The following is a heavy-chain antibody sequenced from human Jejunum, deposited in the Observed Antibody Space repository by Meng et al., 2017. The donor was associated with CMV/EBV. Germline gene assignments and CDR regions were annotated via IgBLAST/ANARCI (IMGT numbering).Heavy chain of an antibody. CDR2: IYTSGST. CDR1: AGPISGYY. V-gene: IGHV4-4*07. J-gene: IGHJ5*02. Sequence: VLMEGSGPGLVKSSETLSLTCFVSAGPISGYYWGWIRQPAGKGLEWIGRIYTSGSTHYNPSLKSRLTMSVDLAKNQISLKLSSVTAADTAVYYCARESGSYYWFDPWGQGTLVTVSS. D-gene: IGHD1-26*01. CDR3: ARESGSYYWFDP.